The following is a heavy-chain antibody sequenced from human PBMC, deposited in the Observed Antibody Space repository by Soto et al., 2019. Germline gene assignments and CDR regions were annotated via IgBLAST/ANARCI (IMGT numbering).Heavy chain of an antibody. V-gene: IGHV3-30-3*01. Sequence: QVQLVESGGRVVQPGRSLRLSCAASGFIFNRYAIHWVRQTPGKGLEWVAVISKDGSVQYYADSVRGRFIISRDKSKDTVYLEMYSLRAEDTAVFYCARSRSGAVPDSFGYWGQGTLVTVSS. D-gene: IGHD3-3*01. CDR1: GFIFNRYA. CDR3: ARSRSGAVPDSFGY. CDR2: ISKDGSVQ. J-gene: IGHJ4*02.